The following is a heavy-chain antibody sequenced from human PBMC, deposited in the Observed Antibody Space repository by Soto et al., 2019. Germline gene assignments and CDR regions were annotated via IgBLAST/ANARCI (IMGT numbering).Heavy chain of an antibody. J-gene: IGHJ6*02. D-gene: IGHD6-13*01. CDR3: ARDLSGAAAAGFSYYGMDV. CDR1: GYTFTSYG. V-gene: IGHV1-18*01. Sequence: EASVKVSCKASGYTFTSYGISWVRQAPGQGLEWMGRVSAYNGNTNYVQKLQDRVTMTTDTSTSTAYMELRSLRSDDTAVYYCARDLSGAAAAGFSYYGMDVWGQGTTVTVSS. CDR2: VSAYNGNT.